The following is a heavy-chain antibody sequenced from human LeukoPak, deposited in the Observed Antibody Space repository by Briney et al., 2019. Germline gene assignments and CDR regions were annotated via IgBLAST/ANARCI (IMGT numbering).Heavy chain of an antibody. CDR2: IRSKAYGGTT. D-gene: IGHD1-26*01. CDR1: GFTFGDYA. Sequence: GGSLRLSRTASGFTFGDYAMSWVRQARGKGLEWVGFIRSKAYGGTTEYAASVKGRFTISRDDSKSIAYLQMNSLKTEDTAVYYCTSSGSYPMNYWGQGTLVTVSS. J-gene: IGHJ4*02. CDR3: TSSGSYPMNY. V-gene: IGHV3-49*04.